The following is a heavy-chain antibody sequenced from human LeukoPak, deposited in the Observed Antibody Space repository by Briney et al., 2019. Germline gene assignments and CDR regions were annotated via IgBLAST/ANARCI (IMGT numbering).Heavy chain of an antibody. CDR3: ARDRIEQQRTLGRSSNYYYYYYMDV. V-gene: IGHV3-74*01. CDR1: GFTFSSYS. Sequence: GGSLRLSCAASGFTFSSYSMNWVRQAPGKGLEWVSHVNSDGSGTDYADSVKGRFTISRDNAKNTLYLQMNSLRAEDTAVYYCARDRIEQQRTLGRSSNYYYYYYMDVWGKGTTVTVSS. J-gene: IGHJ6*03. D-gene: IGHD6-13*01. CDR2: VNSDGSGT.